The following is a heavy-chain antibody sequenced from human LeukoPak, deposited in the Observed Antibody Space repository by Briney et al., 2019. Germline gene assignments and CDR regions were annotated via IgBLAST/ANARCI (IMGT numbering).Heavy chain of an antibody. J-gene: IGHJ4*02. CDR1: GFTFDDYA. Sequence: GGSLRLSCAASGFTFDDYAMHWVRQAPGKGLEWVSGISWNSGSIGYADSVKGRFTISRDNARNSLYLQMNSLRAEDTALYYCAKGGYASCFDYWGQGTLVTVSS. CDR2: ISWNSGSI. D-gene: IGHD5-12*01. V-gene: IGHV3-9*01. CDR3: AKGGYASCFDY.